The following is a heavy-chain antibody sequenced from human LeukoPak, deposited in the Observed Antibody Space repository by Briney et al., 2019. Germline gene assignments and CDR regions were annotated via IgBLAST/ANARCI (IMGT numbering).Heavy chain of an antibody. CDR1: GGSISSYY. CDR2: IYYSGTT. CDR3: ARGVYIAAAQYGY. J-gene: IGHJ4*02. V-gene: IGHV4-59*01. D-gene: IGHD6-13*01. Sequence: SETLSLTCTASGGSISSYYWSWIRQPPGKGLEWIGYIYYSGTTNYNPSLKSRVTISVDTSKNQFSLKLSSVTAADTAVYYCARGVYIAAAQYGYWGQGTLVSVSS.